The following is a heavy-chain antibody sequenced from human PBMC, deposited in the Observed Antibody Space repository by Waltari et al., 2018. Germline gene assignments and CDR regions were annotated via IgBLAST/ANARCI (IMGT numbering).Heavy chain of an antibody. Sequence: EVQLVESGGALVQPGGSLRLSCADYGLTFSSSWMHWVRQAPGKGLVWVARINTDGSTATYADSVKGRFTISRDNAKNTLYLQMNSLRAEDTAIYYCVRDTFDWGQGTLVTVSS. V-gene: IGHV3-74*01. CDR1: GLTFSSSW. CDR3: VRDTFD. CDR2: INTDGSTA. J-gene: IGHJ4*02.